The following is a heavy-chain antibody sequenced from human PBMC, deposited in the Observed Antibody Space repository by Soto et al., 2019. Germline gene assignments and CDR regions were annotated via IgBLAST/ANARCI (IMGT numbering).Heavy chain of an antibody. Sequence: ASVKVSCKASVYTLTSYAMHWVRHAPGQRLEWMGWINAGNGNTKYSQKFQGRVTITRDTSASTAYMELSSLRSEDTAVYYCARRNYYDSSGYYYVSWYFDLWGRGTLVTSPQ. V-gene: IGHV1-3*01. CDR2: INAGNGNT. J-gene: IGHJ2*01. D-gene: IGHD3-22*01. CDR3: ARRNYYDSSGYYYVSWYFDL. CDR1: VYTLTSYA.